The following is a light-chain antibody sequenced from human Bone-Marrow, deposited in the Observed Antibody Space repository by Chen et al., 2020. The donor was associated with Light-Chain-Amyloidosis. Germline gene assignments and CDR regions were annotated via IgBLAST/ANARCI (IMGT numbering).Light chain of an antibody. J-gene: IGLJ2*01. V-gene: IGLV3-25*03. CDR1: DLPTKY. Sequence: SYELTQPPSVSVPPGQTARITCSGDDLPTKYAYWYQQKPGPAPVLVIHRDTERPSGISARFSGSSSGTTATLTISVVRAADEADYHCQSADSSGTYEVIFGGGTKLTVL. CDR2: RDT. CDR3: QSADSSGTYEVI.